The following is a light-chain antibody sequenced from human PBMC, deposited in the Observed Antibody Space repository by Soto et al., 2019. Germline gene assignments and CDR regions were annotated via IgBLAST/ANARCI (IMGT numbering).Light chain of an antibody. V-gene: IGKV1-5*03. Sequence: DIQMTQSPSTLSASVGDRVTITCRASQSISSWLTWYQQKPGKAPKLLIYKASSLESGVPSRFSGSGSGTECTLTISSLQPDDFATYYCQHPGYTFGQGTKLEIK. CDR2: KAS. CDR1: QSISSW. CDR3: QHPGYT. J-gene: IGKJ2*01.